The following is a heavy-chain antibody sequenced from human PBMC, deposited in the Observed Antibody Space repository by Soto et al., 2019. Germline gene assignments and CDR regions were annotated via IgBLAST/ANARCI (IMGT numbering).Heavy chain of an antibody. V-gene: IGHV3-21*01. CDR3: ARGSVSKSGHLWYFDL. J-gene: IGHJ2*01. CDR1: GFTFDTYT. D-gene: IGHD2-8*02. CDR2: ISATTTYK. Sequence: PGGSLRLSCTASGFTFDTYTMNWLRQAPGRGLEWVSSISATTTYKYYAASVEGRFTISRDNAKNSLYLQTNSLGAEDTAVYYCARGSVSKSGHLWYFDLWGRGTPVTVSS.